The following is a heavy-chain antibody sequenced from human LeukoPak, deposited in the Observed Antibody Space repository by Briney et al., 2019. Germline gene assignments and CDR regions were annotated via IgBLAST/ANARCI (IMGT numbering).Heavy chain of an antibody. V-gene: IGHV1-8*01. Sequence: GASVKVSCKASGYTFTSYDIIWVRQATGQGLEWMGWMNPNSGNTGYAQKFQGRVTMTRNTSISTAYMELSSLRSEDTAVYYCARGGCSSTSCLYYYYYMDVWGKGTTVTVSS. CDR3: ARGGCSSTSCLYYYYYMDV. J-gene: IGHJ6*03. CDR1: GYTFTSYD. D-gene: IGHD2-2*01. CDR2: MNPNSGNT.